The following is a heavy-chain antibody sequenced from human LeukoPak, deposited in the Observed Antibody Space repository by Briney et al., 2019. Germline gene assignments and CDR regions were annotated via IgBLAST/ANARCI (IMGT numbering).Heavy chain of an antibody. J-gene: IGHJ4*02. D-gene: IGHD3-22*01. Sequence: GGSLRLSCAASGFTFSSYSMNWVRQAPGKGLEWVSYISSSSSTIYYADSVKGRFTISRDNAKNSLYLQMNSLRAEDTAVYYCARTIYDSSGYPSPGYWGQGTLVTVSS. CDR3: ARTIYDSSGYPSPGY. V-gene: IGHV3-48*01. CDR2: ISSSSSTI. CDR1: GFTFSSYS.